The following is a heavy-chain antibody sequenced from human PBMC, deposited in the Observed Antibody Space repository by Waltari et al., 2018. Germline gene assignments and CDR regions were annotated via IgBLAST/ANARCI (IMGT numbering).Heavy chain of an antibody. V-gene: IGHV4-4*07. J-gene: IGHJ4*02. CDR3: ARDSNGSGRPFDS. CDR2: FYYGGNN. D-gene: IGHD3-10*01. CDR1: GVSVSNSY. Sequence: QVQLQESGPGLVRPSETLSLICTVSGVSVSNSYWSWIRQPAGKGLGWIGRFYYGGNNNYSPSLKSRITMSIDTSKKEFALELTSLTAADTAVYYCARDSNGSGRPFDSWGQGTLVTVSS.